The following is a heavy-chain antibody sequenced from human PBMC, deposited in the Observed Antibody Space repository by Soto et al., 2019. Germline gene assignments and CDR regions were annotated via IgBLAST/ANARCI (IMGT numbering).Heavy chain of an antibody. CDR1: GYIFTTYS. CDR2: VSASNGKT. J-gene: IGHJ5*02. D-gene: IGHD1-26*01. CDR3: AREAFGARASWFDP. V-gene: IGHV1-18*01. Sequence: QIQLVQSGSEVRMPGASVKVSCKASGYIFTTYSITWVRQAPGQGLEWMGWVSASNGKTNYAQKFEDRVTMTTDTSTTTAYMELRSLRSDDTAVYYCAREAFGARASWFDPWGQGTLVTVSS.